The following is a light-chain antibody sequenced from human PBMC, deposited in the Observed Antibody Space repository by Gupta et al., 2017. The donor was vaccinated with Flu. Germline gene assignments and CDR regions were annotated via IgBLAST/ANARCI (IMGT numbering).Light chain of an antibody. Sequence: SDVDDYNYVSWNQQHAGTAPKLIHYDVSPRPSGVSVRFSDSRYANTPSLTISGLQAEAEDECCCSSCASSSSLVVFGGGTKVTVL. CDR1: SDVDDYNY. CDR2: DVS. J-gene: IGLJ3*02. CDR3: SSCASSSSLVV. V-gene: IGLV2-14*03.